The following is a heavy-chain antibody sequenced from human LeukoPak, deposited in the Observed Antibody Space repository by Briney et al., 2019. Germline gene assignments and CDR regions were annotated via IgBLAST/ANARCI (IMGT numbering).Heavy chain of an antibody. CDR2: INQSGST. V-gene: IGHV4-34*01. D-gene: IGHD2-2*01. CDR1: GGSFSGYY. J-gene: IGHJ6*03. Sequence: SETLSLTCAVYGGSFSGYYWSWIRQPPGRGLEWIGEINQSGSTNYNPSLKSRVTISVDTSKNQFSLKLSSVTAADTAVYYCARGELVIVPAVNYYYYYMDVWGKGTTVTVSS. CDR3: ARGELVIVPAVNYYYYYMDV.